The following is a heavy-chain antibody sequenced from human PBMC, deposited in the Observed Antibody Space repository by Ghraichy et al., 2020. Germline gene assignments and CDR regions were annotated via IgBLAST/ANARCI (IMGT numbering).Heavy chain of an antibody. CDR3: ARFWPGYCATIHCTKFDF. J-gene: IGHJ4*02. D-gene: IGHD3/OR15-3a*01. CDR2: IFYRGST. V-gene: IGHV4-39*01. CDR1: GDSIKQGSWL. Sequence: SETLSLNCDVSGDSIKQGSWLWGWIRQPPGKGLQWIGNIFYRGSTDYNPSLDGRVSMSVDTSKNQFSLKLASVTAADTAFYYCARFWPGYCATIHCTKFDFWGQGVLVSVSS.